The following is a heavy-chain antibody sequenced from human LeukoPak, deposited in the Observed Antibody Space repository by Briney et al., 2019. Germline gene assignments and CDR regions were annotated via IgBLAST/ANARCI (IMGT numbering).Heavy chain of an antibody. CDR2: ISSSSSYI. J-gene: IGHJ4*02. CDR3: AKVAAAPGLIHLDY. V-gene: IGHV3-21*04. Sequence: GGSLRLSCAASGFTFSSYSMNWVRQAPGKGLEWVSSISSSSSYIYYADSVKGRFTISRDNSKNTLYLQMNSLRAEDTAVYYCAKVAAAPGLIHLDYWGQGTLVTVSS. D-gene: IGHD6-13*01. CDR1: GFTFSSYS.